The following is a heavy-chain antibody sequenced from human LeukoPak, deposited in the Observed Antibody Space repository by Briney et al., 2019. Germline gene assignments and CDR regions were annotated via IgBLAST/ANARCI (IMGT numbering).Heavy chain of an antibody. V-gene: IGHV1-2*02. J-gene: IGHJ4*02. CDR3: ARDPNLHIYYYGSGSSLGAFDY. D-gene: IGHD3-10*01. CDR1: GYTFTGYY. CDR2: INPISGGT. Sequence: ASVKVSCKASGYTFTGYYMHWLRQAPGQGLEWMGCINPISGGTNYAQKFQGSVTMTRDTSISTAYMELSRLRPDDTAVYYCARDPNLHIYYYGSGSSLGAFDYWGQGTLVTVSS.